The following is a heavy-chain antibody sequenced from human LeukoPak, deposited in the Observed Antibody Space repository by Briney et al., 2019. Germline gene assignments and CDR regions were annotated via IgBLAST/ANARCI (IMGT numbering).Heavy chain of an antibody. D-gene: IGHD1-26*01. Sequence: SETLSLTCTVSGGSISSGSYFWGWIRQPPGKGLEWIATIYYNGRTYYNPSLESRVTVSMDTSKNQFSLRLNAATAADTAIYYCARRTSGSSSDYWGQGTLVTVSA. CDR3: ARRTSGSSSDY. V-gene: IGHV4-39*01. CDR1: GGSISSGSYF. J-gene: IGHJ4*02. CDR2: IYYNGRT.